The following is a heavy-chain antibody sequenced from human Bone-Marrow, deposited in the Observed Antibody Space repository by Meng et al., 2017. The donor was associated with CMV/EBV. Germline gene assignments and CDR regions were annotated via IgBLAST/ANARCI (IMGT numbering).Heavy chain of an antibody. D-gene: IGHD1-1*01. J-gene: IGHJ4*02. V-gene: IGHV1-2*02. CDR3: VRDHNWGPDY. CDR1: GYRFSDHY. CDR2: IYPNSGGT. Sequence: QVQLVQPGGEVKSPGAAVKVSCQTSGYRFSDHYMHWVRQAPGQGLEWMGWIYPNSGGTHYAQKFQDRVTMTRDTSISTVYMELSRLTSDDTAVYYCVRDHNWGPDYWGQGTLVTVSS.